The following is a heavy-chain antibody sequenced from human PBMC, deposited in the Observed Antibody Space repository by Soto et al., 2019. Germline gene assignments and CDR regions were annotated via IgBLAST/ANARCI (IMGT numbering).Heavy chain of an antibody. V-gene: IGHV3-66*01. CDR3: VRENYFYGMDV. CDR2: INNAGST. J-gene: IGHJ6*02. Sequence: EVQLVESGGTLVQPGGSLRLSCAASGFDASVNFMTWVRQAPGRGLEWVSTINNAGSTFYADSVKGRFTISGDNSKNPLYLQMNSLRVEDTAMYYCVRENYFYGMDVWGQGTAVTVSS. CDR1: GFDASVNF.